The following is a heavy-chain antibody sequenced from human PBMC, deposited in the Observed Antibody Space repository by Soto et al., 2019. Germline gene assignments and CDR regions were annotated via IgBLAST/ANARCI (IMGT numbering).Heavy chain of an antibody. D-gene: IGHD2-21*02. Sequence: ASVKVSCKASGYTFTSYCMSWVRQAPGQGLEWMGWISAYNGNTNYAQKLQGRVTMTTDTSTSTAYMELRSLRSDDTAVYYCARQRTTVVTQAYFDHWGQGALVTFSS. J-gene: IGHJ4*02. V-gene: IGHV1-18*01. CDR2: ISAYNGNT. CDR1: GYTFTSYC. CDR3: ARQRTTVVTQAYFDH.